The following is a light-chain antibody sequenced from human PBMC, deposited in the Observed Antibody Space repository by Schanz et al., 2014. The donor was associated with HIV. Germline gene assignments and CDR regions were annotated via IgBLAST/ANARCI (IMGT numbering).Light chain of an antibody. Sequence: EIVLTQSPGTLSLSPGERATLSCRASQSVSSSYLAWYQQKPGQAPRLLIYDASNRATGIPARFSGSESGTDFTLTISRLEPEDFAVYYCQHYGDSRGTFGGGTKVDI. J-gene: IGKJ4*02. V-gene: IGKV3-20*01. CDR2: DAS. CDR3: QHYGDSRGT. CDR1: QSVSSSY.